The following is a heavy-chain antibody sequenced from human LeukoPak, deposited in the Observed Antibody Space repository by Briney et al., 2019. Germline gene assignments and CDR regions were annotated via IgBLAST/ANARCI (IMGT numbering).Heavy chain of an antibody. J-gene: IGHJ4*02. CDR1: GGSISSYY. CDR3: ARVRLGELSLFY. Sequence: SETLSLTCTVSGGSISSYYWNWIRQPAGKGLEWIGHIYTSGSANYNPALKSRVSMSVDTSKNQFFLKLSSVTAADTAVYYCARVRLGELSLFYWGQGTLVTVSS. D-gene: IGHD3-16*02. V-gene: IGHV4-4*07. CDR2: IYTSGSA.